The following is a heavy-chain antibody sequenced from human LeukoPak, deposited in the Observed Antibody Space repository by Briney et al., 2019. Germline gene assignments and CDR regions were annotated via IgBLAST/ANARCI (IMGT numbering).Heavy chain of an antibody. J-gene: IGHJ6*02. V-gene: IGHV3-15*01. D-gene: IGHD2-15*01. CDR1: GFTFSNAW. Sequence: GGSLRLSCAASGFTFSNAWMSWVRQAPGKGLEWVGRIKSKTNSGTTDYAAPVKVSFTISRDNSKNTLYLQMISLRAEDTAVYYCAKDTCSGGSCYYYYGMDVWGQGTTVTVSS. CDR2: IKSKTNSGTT. CDR3: AKDTCSGGSCYYYYGMDV.